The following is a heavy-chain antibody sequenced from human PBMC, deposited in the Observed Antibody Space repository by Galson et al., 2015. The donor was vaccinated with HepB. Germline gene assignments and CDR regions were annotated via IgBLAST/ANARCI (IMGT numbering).Heavy chain of an antibody. Sequence: SLRLSCAASGFTVSSNYMSWVRQAPGKGLGWVSVIYSSGSTYYADSVKGRFTISRDNSKNTLYLQMNSLRAEDTAVYYCARVPYSGYERDGTDVWGQGTTLTVPS. CDR1: GFTVSSNY. CDR2: IYSSGST. D-gene: IGHD5-12*01. J-gene: IGHJ6*02. V-gene: IGHV3-66*02. CDR3: ARVPYSGYERDGTDV.